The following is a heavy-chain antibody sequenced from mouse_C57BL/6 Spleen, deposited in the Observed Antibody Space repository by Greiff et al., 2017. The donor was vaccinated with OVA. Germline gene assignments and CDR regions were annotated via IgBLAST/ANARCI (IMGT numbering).Heavy chain of an antibody. Sequence: QVQLQQSGPELVKPGASVKISCKASGYAFSSSWMNWVKQRPGKGLEWIGRIYPGDGDTNYNGKFKGKATLTADKSSSTAYMQLISLTSEDSAVYFCEAYYYGSYYFDYWGQGTTLTVSS. CDR3: EAYYYGSYYFDY. CDR2: IYPGDGDT. V-gene: IGHV1-82*01. CDR1: GYAFSSSW. D-gene: IGHD1-1*01. J-gene: IGHJ2*01.